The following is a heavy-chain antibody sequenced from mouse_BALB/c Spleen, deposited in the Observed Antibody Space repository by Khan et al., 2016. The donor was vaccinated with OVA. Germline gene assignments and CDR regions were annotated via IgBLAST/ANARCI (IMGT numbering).Heavy chain of an antibody. CDR3: ARYGYSPWFAY. CDR2: IDPENGNT. J-gene: IGHJ3*01. CDR1: DFNIKDYY. Sequence: VQLKQSGAELVRPGALVKLSCKASDFNIKDYYMHWVKQRPEKGLVWIGRIDPENGNTIYDPKFQGKASITSDTSSNTAYLQLSSLTSEDTAVYYCARYGYSPWFAYWGQGTLVTVSA. V-gene: IGHV14-1*02. D-gene: IGHD2-2*01.